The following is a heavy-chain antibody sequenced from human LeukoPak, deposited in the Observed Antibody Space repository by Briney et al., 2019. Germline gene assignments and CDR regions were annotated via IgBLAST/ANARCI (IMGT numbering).Heavy chain of an antibody. CDR3: AGVLATVAEYFQH. CDR1: GYTFTDYY. CDR2: INPNSGGT. D-gene: IGHD4/OR15-4a*01. V-gene: IGHV1-2*02. Sequence: GASVKVSCKTSGYTFTDYYIHWVRQAPGQGLEWMGWINPNSGGTNYAQKFQGRVTMTRDTSISTAYMELSGLRSDDSAVYYCAGVLATVAEYFQHWGQGTLVTVSS. J-gene: IGHJ1*01.